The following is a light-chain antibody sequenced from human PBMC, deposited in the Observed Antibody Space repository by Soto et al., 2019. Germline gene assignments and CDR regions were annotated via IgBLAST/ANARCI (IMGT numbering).Light chain of an antibody. J-gene: IGKJ1*01. V-gene: IGKV1-5*03. CDR2: EAS. CDR3: QQYNYYRT. CDR1: ESVSSR. Sequence: DIQMTQSPFSLSASVGDRVTITCRASESVSSRLAWYQQKPGKAPKLLISEASSVESGVPSRFSGSGSGTEFTLTISSLHPDDFATYYCQQYNYYRTFGQGTEVEMK.